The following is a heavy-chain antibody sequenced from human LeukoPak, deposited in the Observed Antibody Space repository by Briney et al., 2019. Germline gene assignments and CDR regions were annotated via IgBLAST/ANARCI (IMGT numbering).Heavy chain of an antibody. D-gene: IGHD6-19*01. Sequence: GASVKVSCKASGYTFTGYYMHWVRQAPGQGLEWMGWISPNSGGTNYAQKFQGRVTMTRDTSISTAYMELSRLRSDDTAVYYCARDRSYSSGWYNYWGQGTLVTVSS. CDR2: ISPNSGGT. V-gene: IGHV1-2*02. J-gene: IGHJ4*02. CDR3: ARDRSYSSGWYNY. CDR1: GYTFTGYY.